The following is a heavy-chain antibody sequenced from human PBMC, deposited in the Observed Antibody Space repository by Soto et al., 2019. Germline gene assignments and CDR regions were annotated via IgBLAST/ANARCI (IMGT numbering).Heavy chain of an antibody. CDR3: ARDGRIQNRVTNYYGSGGIDY. CDR1: GYTYTSYA. Sequence: ASVKVSCTASGYTYTSYAMHWVRQAPGQRLEWMGWINAGNGNTKYSQKFQGRVTITRDTSASTAYMELSSLRSEDTAVYYCARDGRIQNRVTNYYGSGGIDYWGQGTLVTVSS. J-gene: IGHJ4*02. CDR2: INAGNGNT. V-gene: IGHV1-3*01. D-gene: IGHD3-10*01.